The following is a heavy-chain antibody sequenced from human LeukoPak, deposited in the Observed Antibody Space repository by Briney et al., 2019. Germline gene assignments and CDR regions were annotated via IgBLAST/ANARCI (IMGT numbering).Heavy chain of an antibody. V-gene: IGHV1-69*04. J-gene: IGHJ6*02. CDR3: ARGNYGSGRRTNYGMDV. CDR1: GGTFSSYA. D-gene: IGHD3-10*01. Sequence: GASVKVSCKASGGTFSSYAISWVRQAPGQGLEWMGRIIPILGIANYAQMFQGRVTITADKSTSTAYMELSSLRSEDTAVYYCARGNYGSGRRTNYGMDVWGQGTTVTVSS. CDR2: IIPILGIA.